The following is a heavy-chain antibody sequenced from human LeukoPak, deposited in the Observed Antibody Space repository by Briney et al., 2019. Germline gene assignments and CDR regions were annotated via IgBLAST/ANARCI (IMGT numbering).Heavy chain of an antibody. CDR3: ARGIAAAGKLVYFDY. V-gene: IGHV4-59*01. J-gene: IGHJ4*02. CDR1: GGSFSSYY. CDR2: IYYSGST. Sequence: SETLSPTCAVYGGSFSSYYWSWIRQPPGKGLEWIGYIYYSGSTNYNPSLKSRVTISVDTSKNQFSLKLSSVTAADTAVYYCARGIAAAGKLVYFDYWGQGTLVTVSS. D-gene: IGHD6-13*01.